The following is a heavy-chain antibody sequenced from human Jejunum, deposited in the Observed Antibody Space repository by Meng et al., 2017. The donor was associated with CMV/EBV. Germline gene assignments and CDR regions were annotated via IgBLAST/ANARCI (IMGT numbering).Heavy chain of an antibody. CDR2: IRSKPYGGST. D-gene: IGHD3-22*01. CDR1: GFTFGDYT. CDR3: TRVRSSDFDY. Sequence: TTSGFTFGDYTMSWVRQAPGKGLEWIGVIRSKPYGGSTEYAASVNGRFTISRDDSKNIAYLQMNNLKPEDTAVYYCTRVRSSDFDYWGQGTLVT. J-gene: IGHJ4*02. V-gene: IGHV3-49*04.